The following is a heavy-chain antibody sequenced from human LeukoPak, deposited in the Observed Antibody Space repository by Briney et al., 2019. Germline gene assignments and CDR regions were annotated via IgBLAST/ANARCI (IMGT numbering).Heavy chain of an antibody. CDR3: ARDRSYGYFDY. D-gene: IGHD5-18*01. J-gene: IGHJ4*02. CDR2: ISYSGST. CDR1: GDSVSSGSFY. V-gene: IGHV4-61*01. Sequence: SETLSLTCTVSGDSVSSGSFYWSWIRQPPGKGLEWVGFISYSGSTNYNPSLKSRVTISIDTSRDQFSLTLSSVTAADTAVYYCARDRSYGYFDYWGQGTLVTVSS.